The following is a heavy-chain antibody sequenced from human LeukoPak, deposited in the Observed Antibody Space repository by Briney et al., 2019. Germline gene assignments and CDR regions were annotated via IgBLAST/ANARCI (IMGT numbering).Heavy chain of an antibody. CDR1: RFTFSSFD. V-gene: IGHV3-21*01. Sequence: GGSLRLSCAASRFTFSSFDMTWVRQAPGKGLEWVSTISVSATNTYYADSVKGRFTISRDNAKNSLYLQMNSLRAEDTAVYYCARSERYCSSTSCYLNYWGQGTLVTVSS. CDR3: ARSERYCSSTSCYLNY. D-gene: IGHD2-2*01. CDR2: ISVSATNT. J-gene: IGHJ4*02.